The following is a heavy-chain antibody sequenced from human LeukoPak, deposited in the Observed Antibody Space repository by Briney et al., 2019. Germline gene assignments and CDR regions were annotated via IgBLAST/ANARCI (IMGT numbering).Heavy chain of an antibody. CDR3: ARPGYSYDPRDAFDI. D-gene: IGHD5-18*01. CDR1: GGSITSYY. Sequence: SETLSLTCSVSGGSITSYYWSWIRQPPGKGLEWIGYIYYSGSTKYNPSLKSRVTISVDTSKNQFSLNLSSVTAADTAVYYCARPGYSYDPRDAFDIWGQGTMVTVSS. J-gene: IGHJ3*02. V-gene: IGHV4-59*01. CDR2: IYYSGST.